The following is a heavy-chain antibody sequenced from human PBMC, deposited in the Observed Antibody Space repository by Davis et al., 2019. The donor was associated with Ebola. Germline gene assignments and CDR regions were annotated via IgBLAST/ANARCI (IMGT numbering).Heavy chain of an antibody. CDR2: ISYSGLS. Sequence: SETLSLTCTVSGGSISGGDYYWSWTRQPPGNGLEWIGHISYSGLSYYNPSLKSRVTITVDTSKNQFSLKLSAVTAADTAVYYCARFARRLDYWGQGTLVIVSS. CDR3: ARFARRLDY. V-gene: IGHV4-30-4*02. CDR1: GGSISGGDYY. D-gene: IGHD3-10*01. J-gene: IGHJ4*02.